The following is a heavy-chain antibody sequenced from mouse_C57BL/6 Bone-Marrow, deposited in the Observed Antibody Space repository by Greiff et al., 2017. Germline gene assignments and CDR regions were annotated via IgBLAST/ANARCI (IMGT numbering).Heavy chain of an antibody. J-gene: IGHJ4*01. Sequence: VQLQQPGAELVKPGASVKLSCKASGYTFTSYWMHWVKQRPGQGLEWIGMIHPNSGSTNYNEKFKSKATLTVDKSSSTAYMQLSSLTSEDSAVYYCAKRIYSNYVRYAMDYWGQGTSVTVSS. CDR1: GYTFTSYW. V-gene: IGHV1-64*01. CDR2: IHPNSGST. D-gene: IGHD2-5*01. CDR3: AKRIYSNYVRYAMDY.